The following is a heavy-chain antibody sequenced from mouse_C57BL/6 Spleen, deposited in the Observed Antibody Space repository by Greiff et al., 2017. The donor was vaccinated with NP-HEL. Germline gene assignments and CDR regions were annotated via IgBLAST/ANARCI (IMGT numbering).Heavy chain of an antibody. CDR3: ARRGGYDPYYFDY. CDR1: GYAFSSYW. Sequence: QVQLKQSGAELVKPGASVKISCKASGYAFSSYWMNWVKQRPGKGLEWIGQIYPGDGDTNYNGKFKGKATLTADKSSSTAYMQLSSLTSEDSAVYFCARRGGYDPYYFDYWGQGTTLTVSS. D-gene: IGHD2-2*01. J-gene: IGHJ2*01. V-gene: IGHV1-80*01. CDR2: IYPGDGDT.